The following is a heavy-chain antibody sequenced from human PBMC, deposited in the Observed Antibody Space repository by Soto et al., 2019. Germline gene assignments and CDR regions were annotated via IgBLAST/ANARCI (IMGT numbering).Heavy chain of an antibody. V-gene: IGHV4-4*07. Sequence: GSSQINYYWSWIRQPAGKGLEWIGRIYTSGHTNYKSSLKSRVTMSVDTSKNQFSLKLRSLTAADTAVYYCARGSLQFDPWGQGTLVTVSS. CDR2: IYTSGHT. CDR3: ARGSLQFDP. J-gene: IGHJ5*02. CDR1: GSSQINYY.